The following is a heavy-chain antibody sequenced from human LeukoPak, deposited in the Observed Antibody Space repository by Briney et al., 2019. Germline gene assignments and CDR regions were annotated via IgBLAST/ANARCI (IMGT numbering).Heavy chain of an antibody. CDR3: ARYGGNAFDV. V-gene: IGHV3-21*01. CDR2: ISSGSSYI. D-gene: IGHD4/OR15-4a*01. CDR1: GFTFSSYD. J-gene: IGHJ3*01. Sequence: GGSLRLSCAASGFTFSSYDMNWVRQAPGKGLEWVSSISSGSSYIYYADSVKGRFTISRDNAKNSLYLQMNSLRAEDTALYYCARYGGNAFDVWGQGTMVTVSS.